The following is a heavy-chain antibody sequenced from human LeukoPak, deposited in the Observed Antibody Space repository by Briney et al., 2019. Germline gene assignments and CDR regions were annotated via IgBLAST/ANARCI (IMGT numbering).Heavy chain of an antibody. V-gene: IGHV4-4*08. CDR1: GGSINNYY. CDR2: IYSTGNT. CDR3: AREDDFWSGYVENDAFDI. J-gene: IGHJ3*02. D-gene: IGHD3-3*01. Sequence: SETLSLTCTVSGGSINNYYWSWIRQSPGKGLELIGYIYSTGNTNYNPSLKSRVAISVDTSKNQFSLKLSSVTAADTAVYYCAREDDFWSGYVENDAFDIWGQGTMVTVSS.